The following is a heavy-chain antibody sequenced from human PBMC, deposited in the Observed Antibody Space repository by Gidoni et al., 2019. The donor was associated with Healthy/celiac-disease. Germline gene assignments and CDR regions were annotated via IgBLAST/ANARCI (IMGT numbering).Heavy chain of an antibody. J-gene: IGHJ6*02. CDR1: GGSISSGGYY. V-gene: IGHV4-31*03. CDR3: ARDLRGTNYYYYGMDV. Sequence: QVQLQESGPGLVKPSQTLSLTCTVSGGSISSGGYYWSWIRQHPGKGLEWIGYIYYSGSTYYNPSLKSRVTISVDTSKNQFSLKLSSVTAADTAVYYCARDLRGTNYYYYGMDVWGQGTTVTVSS. CDR2: IYYSGST.